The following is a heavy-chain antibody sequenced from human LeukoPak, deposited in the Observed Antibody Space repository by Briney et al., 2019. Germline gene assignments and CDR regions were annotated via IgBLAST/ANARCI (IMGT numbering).Heavy chain of an antibody. CDR3: ATIPRTNDY. D-gene: IGHD1-14*01. CDR2: ISGSGGST. Sequence: GGSLRLSCAASGFTFSSYGMSWVRQAPGKGLEWVSAISGSGGSTYYADSVKGRFTISRDNAKNSLYLQINSLRVEDTAVYYCATIPRTNDYWGQGTQVTVSS. CDR1: GFTFSSYG. J-gene: IGHJ4*02. V-gene: IGHV3-23*01.